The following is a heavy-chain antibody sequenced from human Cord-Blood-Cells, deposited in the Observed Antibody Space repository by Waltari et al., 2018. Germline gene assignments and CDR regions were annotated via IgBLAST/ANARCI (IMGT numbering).Heavy chain of an antibody. CDR1: GGSISSSSYY. J-gene: IGHJ3*02. D-gene: IGHD6-6*01. CDR3: AKSKYSRFNAFDI. V-gene: IGHV4-39*01. Sequence: QLQLQESGPGLVKPSETLSLTCTVSGGSISSSSYYWGWIRQPPGKGLEWIGSIYYSGSTYYTPSLKSRVTISVDTSKNQFSLKLSSVTAADTAVYYCAKSKYSRFNAFDIWGQGTMVTVSS. CDR2: IYYSGST.